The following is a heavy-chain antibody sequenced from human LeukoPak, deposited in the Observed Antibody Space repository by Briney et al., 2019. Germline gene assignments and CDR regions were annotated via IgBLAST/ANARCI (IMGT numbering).Heavy chain of an antibody. CDR3: ARSKRLVGATQPDY. CDR2: IYYSGST. CDR1: GGSISSGGYY. Sequence: KSSQTLSLTCTVSGGSISSGGYYWSWIRQHPGKGLEWIGYIYYSGSTYYNPSLKSRVTISVDTSKNQFSLKLSSVTAADTAVYYCARSKRLVGATQPDYWGQGTLVTVSS. V-gene: IGHV4-31*03. D-gene: IGHD1-26*01. J-gene: IGHJ4*02.